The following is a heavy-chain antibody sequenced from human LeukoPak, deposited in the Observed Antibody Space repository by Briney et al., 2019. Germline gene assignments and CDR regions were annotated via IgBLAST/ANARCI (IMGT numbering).Heavy chain of an antibody. V-gene: IGHV4-4*07. Sequence: SETLSLTCTVSGASITSYYWSWLGQPAGKGLEWIGRIYISGSTNYNPSLKSRVTISVDTSKNQFSLKLSSVTAADTAVYYCARDLEQQLGDFWFDPWGQGTLVTVSS. J-gene: IGHJ5*02. D-gene: IGHD6-13*01. CDR1: GASITSYY. CDR3: ARDLEQQLGDFWFDP. CDR2: IYISGST.